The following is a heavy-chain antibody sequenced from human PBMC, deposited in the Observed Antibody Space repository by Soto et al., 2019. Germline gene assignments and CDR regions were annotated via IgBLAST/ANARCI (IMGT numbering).Heavy chain of an antibody. CDR1: GGSISSGCYY. Sequence: SETLSLTCTVSGGSISSGCYYWSWIRQHPGKGLEWIGYIYYSGSTYYNPSLKSRVTISVDTSKKQFSLKLSSVTAADTAVYYCARRGDPTTVTGIDAFDIWGQGTMVTVSS. D-gene: IGHD4-17*01. V-gene: IGHV4-31*03. CDR2: IYYSGST. J-gene: IGHJ3*02. CDR3: ARRGDPTTVTGIDAFDI.